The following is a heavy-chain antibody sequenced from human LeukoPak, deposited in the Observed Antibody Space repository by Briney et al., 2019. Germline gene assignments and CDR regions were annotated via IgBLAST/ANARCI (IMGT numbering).Heavy chain of an antibody. CDR3: AGGSGYSRAYYFDY. D-gene: IGHD3-22*01. J-gene: IGHJ4*02. Sequence: SETLSLTCTVSGGSISSGGYYWSWIRQHPGKGLEWIGYIYYSGSTNYNPSLKSRVTISVDKSKNQFSLKLSSVTAADTAVYYCAGGSGYSRAYYFDYWGQGTLVTVSS. CDR1: GGSISSGGYY. CDR2: IYYSGST. V-gene: IGHV4-31*09.